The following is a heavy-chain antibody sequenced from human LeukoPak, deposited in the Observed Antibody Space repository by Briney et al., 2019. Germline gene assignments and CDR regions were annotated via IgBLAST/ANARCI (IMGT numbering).Heavy chain of an antibody. Sequence: SETLSLTXAVSGYPISSGYYWGWIRQPPGKGLEWIGSIYHSGSTYYNPSLKSRVTISVDTSKNQFSLKLRSVTAADTAVYYCARRYYYESGGYSDAFDIWGQGTMVTVSS. CDR3: ARRYYYESGGYSDAFDI. V-gene: IGHV4-38-2*01. J-gene: IGHJ3*02. CDR1: GYPISSGYY. CDR2: IYHSGST. D-gene: IGHD3-22*01.